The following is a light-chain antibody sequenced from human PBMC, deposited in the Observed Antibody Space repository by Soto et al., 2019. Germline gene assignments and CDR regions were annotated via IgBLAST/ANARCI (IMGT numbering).Light chain of an antibody. J-gene: IGLJ3*02. CDR2: DVS. Sequence: QSVLTQPASVSGSPGQSITISCTGTSSDVGGYNYVSWYQQHPGKAPKPMIYDVSNRPSGASNRFSGSKSGNTASLTISGLQAEDEADYYCSSYTSSSTWVFGGGTQLTV. V-gene: IGLV2-14*01. CDR1: SSDVGGYNY. CDR3: SSYTSSSTWV.